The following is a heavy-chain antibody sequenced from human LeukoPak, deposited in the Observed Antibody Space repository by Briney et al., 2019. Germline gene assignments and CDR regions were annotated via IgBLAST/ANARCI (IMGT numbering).Heavy chain of an antibody. CDR1: GLTFSSSW. V-gene: IGHV3-7*03. CDR3: ARNNGMDV. J-gene: IGHJ6*02. CDR2: VNRDGSET. Sequence: GGSLRLSCAVSGLTFSSSWMDWVRQVPGRGPEWVANVNRDGSETYYLDSVKGRFTISKDNAKNSLYLQMNSLRVEDTALYHCARNNGMDVWGQGTTVIVSS.